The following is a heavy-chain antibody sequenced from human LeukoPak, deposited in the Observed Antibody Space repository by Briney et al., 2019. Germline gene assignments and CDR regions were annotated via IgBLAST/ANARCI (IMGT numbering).Heavy chain of an antibody. J-gene: IGHJ4*02. CDR2: ISSSSSYI. V-gene: IGHV3-21*01. Sequence: GGSLRLSCAASGFTFSSYNMNWVRQAPGKGLEWVSFISSSSSYIYYADSVKGRFTISRDNAKNSLYLQMNSLRAEDTAVYYCARAPGYRGFLDYWGQGTLVTVTS. CDR3: ARAPGYRGFLDY. D-gene: IGHD6-13*01. CDR1: GFTFSSYN.